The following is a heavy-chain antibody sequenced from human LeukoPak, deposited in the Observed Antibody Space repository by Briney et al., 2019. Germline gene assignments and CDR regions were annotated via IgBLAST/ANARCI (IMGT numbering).Heavy chain of an antibody. V-gene: IGHV3-74*01. CDR1: GFTFSNSL. CDR2: INIDGSTT. D-gene: IGHD5-24*01. CDR3: VRDRDGYNY. J-gene: IGHJ4*02. Sequence: GGSLRLSCAASGFTFSNSLMHWVRQVPGKGLVWVARINIDGSTTHYADSVKGRFTISRDNAKNTLYLQVNILRAVDTAVYYCVRDRDGYNYWGQGTLVTVSS.